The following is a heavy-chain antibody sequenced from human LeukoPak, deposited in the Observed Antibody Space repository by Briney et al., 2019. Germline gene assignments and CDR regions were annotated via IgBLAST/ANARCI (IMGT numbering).Heavy chain of an antibody. CDR1: GGSISSYY. V-gene: IGHV4-59*01. D-gene: IGHD2-15*01. CDR2: IYYSGST. J-gene: IGHJ5*02. CDR3: ARAVGYCSGGSCYDWFDP. Sequence: SETLSLTCNVSGGSISSYYWSWIRQPPGKGLEWIGYIYYSGSTNYNPSLKSRVTISVDTSKNQFSLKLSSVTAADTAVYYCARAVGYCSGGSCYDWFDPWGQGTLVTVSS.